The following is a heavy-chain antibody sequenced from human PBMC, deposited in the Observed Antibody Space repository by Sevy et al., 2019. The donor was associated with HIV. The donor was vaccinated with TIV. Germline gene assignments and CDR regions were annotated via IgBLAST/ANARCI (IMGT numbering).Heavy chain of an antibody. CDR1: GFTVNPYA. CDR2: INSSGGST. D-gene: IGHD6-13*01. CDR3: VKERVGYISSWYYFDY. J-gene: IGHJ4*02. V-gene: IGHV3-23*01. Sequence: GGSLRLSCAVSGFTVNPYAMSWVRQTPGKGLEWVAVINSSGGSTDYADSVRGRFSVSRDNPNVYLEMNSLRVEDTAVYYWVKERVGYISSWYYFDYWGQGTLVTVSS.